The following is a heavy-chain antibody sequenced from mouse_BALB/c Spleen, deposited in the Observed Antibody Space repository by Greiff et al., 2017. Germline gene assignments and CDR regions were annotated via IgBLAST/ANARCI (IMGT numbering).Heavy chain of an antibody. J-gene: IGHJ2*01. CDR2: ILPGSGST. V-gene: IGHV1-9*01. CDR3: ARGVRLRGNYFDY. CDR1: GYTFSSYW. D-gene: IGHD1-2*01. Sequence: VQVVESGAELMKPGASVKISCKATGYTFSSYWIEWVKQRPGHGLEWIGEILPGSGSTNYNEKFKGKATFTADTSSNTAYMQLSSLTSEDSAVYYCARGVRLRGNYFDYWGQGTTLTVSS.